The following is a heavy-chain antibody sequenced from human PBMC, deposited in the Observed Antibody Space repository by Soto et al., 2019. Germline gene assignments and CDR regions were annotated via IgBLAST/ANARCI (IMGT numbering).Heavy chain of an antibody. D-gene: IGHD4-4*01. J-gene: IGHJ4*02. CDR3: AGGRHRNPDY. Sequence: GASVKVSCKTSGYTFINFGITWVRQAPGQGLEWVGKIRGYNGDTNYAPKLQGRVTMTTDTSTSTAYLELRTLRSDDTAVYYCAGGRHRNPDYWGQGTLVTVSS. V-gene: IGHV1-18*04. CDR1: GYTFINFG. CDR2: IRGYNGDT.